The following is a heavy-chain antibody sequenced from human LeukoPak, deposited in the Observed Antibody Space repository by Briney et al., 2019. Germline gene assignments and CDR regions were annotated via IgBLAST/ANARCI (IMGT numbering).Heavy chain of an antibody. J-gene: IGHJ4*02. CDR2: ISGSGGTT. Sequence: GGSLRLSCAASGFTFSSYAMSWVRLAPGKGLEWVSAISGSGGTTNYADSVKGRFTISRDNSKNTLHLQMNSLGAEDTAVYYCAKGPTYYYDSSGYLEDWGRGTLVTVSS. V-gene: IGHV3-23*01. CDR1: GFTFSSYA. D-gene: IGHD3-22*01. CDR3: AKGPTYYYDSSGYLED.